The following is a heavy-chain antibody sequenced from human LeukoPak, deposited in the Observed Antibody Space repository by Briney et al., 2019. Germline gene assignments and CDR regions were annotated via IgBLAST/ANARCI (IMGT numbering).Heavy chain of an antibody. V-gene: IGHV4-34*01. CDR2: INHSGST. D-gene: IGHD6-13*01. Sequence: SETLSLTCAVYGGSFSGYYWSWIRQPPGKGLEWIGEINHSGSTNYNPSLKSRVTISVDTSKNQFSLKLSSVTAADTAVYYCARDTYSSSFDYWGQGTLVTVSS. J-gene: IGHJ4*02. CDR1: GGSFSGYY. CDR3: ARDTYSSSFDY.